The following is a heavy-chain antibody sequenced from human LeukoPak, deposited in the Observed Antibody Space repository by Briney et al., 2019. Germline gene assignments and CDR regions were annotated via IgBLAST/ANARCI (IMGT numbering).Heavy chain of an antibody. CDR1: GYTFTGYY. Sequence: ASVKVSCKASGYTFTGYYMHWVRQAPGQGLEWMGWINPNSGGTNYAQKFQGRVTITRDTSISTAYMELSRLRSDDTAVYYCARDFPPRNNWFDPWGQGTLVTVSS. CDR3: ARDFPPRNNWFDP. J-gene: IGHJ5*02. CDR2: INPNSGGT. D-gene: IGHD1-14*01. V-gene: IGHV1-2*02.